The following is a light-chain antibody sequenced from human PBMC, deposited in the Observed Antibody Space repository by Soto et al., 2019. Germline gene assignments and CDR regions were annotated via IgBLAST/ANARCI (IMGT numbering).Light chain of an antibody. V-gene: IGKV3-20*01. CDR2: GAS. Sequence: EIVLTQSPGTLSLSPGERATLSCRASQSVSNNYLAWYQQKPGQAPRLLIYGASNRATGIPDRFSGSGSGTDFTLTSSLLEPEDFAVYYCQQYGSAGTFGQGTKVEIK. CDR3: QQYGSAGT. J-gene: IGKJ1*01. CDR1: QSVSNNY.